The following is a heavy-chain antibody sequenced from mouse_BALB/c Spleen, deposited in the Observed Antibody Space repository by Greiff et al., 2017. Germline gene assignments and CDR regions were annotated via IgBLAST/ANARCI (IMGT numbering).Heavy chain of an antibody. CDR2: ISSGGSYT. CDR1: GFTFSSYA. J-gene: IGHJ4*01. V-gene: IGHV5-9-4*01. CDR3: ARVGYYAMDY. Sequence: EVQLVESGGGLVKPGGSLKLSCAASGFTFSSYAMSWVRQSPEKRLEWVAEISSGGSYTYYPDTVTGRFTISRDNAKNTLYLEMSSLRSEDTAMYYCARVGYYAMDYWGQGTSVTVSS.